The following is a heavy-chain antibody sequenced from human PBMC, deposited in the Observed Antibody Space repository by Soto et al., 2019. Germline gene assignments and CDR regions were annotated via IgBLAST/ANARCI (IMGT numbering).Heavy chain of an antibody. J-gene: IGHJ4*02. Sequence: PSETLSLTCTVSGGSISNYYWSWIRQSPGKGLEWIGYIYYIGTTNYNPSLKSRVTISRDTSKNQFSLKLGSVTAADTAVYFCVRGGGGYGNGTIDYWRQGKLVTVSS. D-gene: IGHD5-18*01. CDR1: GGSISNYY. V-gene: IGHV4-59*01. CDR3: VRGGGGYGNGTIDY. CDR2: IYYIGTT.